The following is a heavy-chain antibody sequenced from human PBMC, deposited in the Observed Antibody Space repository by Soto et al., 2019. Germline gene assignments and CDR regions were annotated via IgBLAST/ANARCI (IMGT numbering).Heavy chain of an antibody. D-gene: IGHD6-13*01. CDR2: INHSGST. CDR1: GGSFSGYY. CDR3: ARYYTNTSSYSSSWYWFDP. V-gene: IGHV4-34*01. Sequence: QVQLQQWGAGLLKPSETLSLTCAVYGGSFSGYYWSWIRQPPGKGLEWIGEINHSGSTNYNPSLKSRVTISVDTSKNQSSLKLSSVTAADTAVYYCARYYTNTSSYSSSWYWFDPWGQGTLVTVSS. J-gene: IGHJ5*02.